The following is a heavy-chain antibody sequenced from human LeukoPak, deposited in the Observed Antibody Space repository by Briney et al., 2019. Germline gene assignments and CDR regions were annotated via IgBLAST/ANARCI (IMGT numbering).Heavy chain of an antibody. J-gene: IGHJ4*02. Sequence: SETLSLTCTVSGGXISSYYXSWIRQSXXXXXXWIGYIYYSGSTNYNPSLNSRVTISVDTSKNQFSLKLSSVTAADTAVYYCAILSGGVFDYWGQGTLVTVSS. V-gene: IGHV4-59*01. CDR2: IYYSGST. CDR1: GGXISSYY. D-gene: IGHD3-10*01. CDR3: AILSGGVFDY.